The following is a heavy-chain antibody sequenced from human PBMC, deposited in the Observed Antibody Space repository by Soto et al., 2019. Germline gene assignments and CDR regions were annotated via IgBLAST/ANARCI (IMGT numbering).Heavy chain of an antibody. J-gene: IGHJ4*02. CDR2: IYYSGST. D-gene: IGHD6-13*01. CDR3: ARGYSSSWPPHFDY. V-gene: IGHV4-31*03. Sequence: KPSETLSLTCTVSGGSISSGGYYWSWIRQHPGKGLEWIGYIYYSGSTYYNPSLKSRVTISVDTSKNQFSLKLSSVTAADTAVYYCARGYSSSWPPHFDYWGQGTLVTVSS. CDR1: GGSISSGGYY.